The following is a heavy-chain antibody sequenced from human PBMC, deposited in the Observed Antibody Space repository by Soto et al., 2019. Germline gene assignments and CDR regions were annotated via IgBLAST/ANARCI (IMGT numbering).Heavy chain of an antibody. J-gene: IGHJ4*02. CDR3: ATASSSKFY. Sequence: EVQLLESGGGLVQPGGSLRLSCAASGFTFSSYAMSWVRQAPGKGLEWVSAISGSGGSTYYADSVKGGFTIPRDNSKNPLYVQMNGLRAEDPAVYYGATASSSKFYWGQGTLVTVSS. CDR1: GFTFSSYA. D-gene: IGHD6-13*01. V-gene: IGHV3-23*01. CDR2: ISGSGGST.